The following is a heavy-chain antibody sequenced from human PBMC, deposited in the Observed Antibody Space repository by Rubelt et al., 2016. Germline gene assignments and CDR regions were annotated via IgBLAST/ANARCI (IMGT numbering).Heavy chain of an antibody. V-gene: IGHV4-39*07. CDR3: ARGPLCSGTSCHYSFDY. CDR2: ISYGGIT. D-gene: IGHD2-2*01. Sequence: QVQLQESGPGLVKPLETLSLICTVSGASIDSRDYFWGWIRQPPGKGLEWIGSISYGGITYFNSSLQSRVITSFDTSGDQFSLGLTSVTASDTAVYYCARGPLCSGTSCHYSFDYWGQGTLVTVSS. CDR1: GASIDSRDYF. J-gene: IGHJ4*02.